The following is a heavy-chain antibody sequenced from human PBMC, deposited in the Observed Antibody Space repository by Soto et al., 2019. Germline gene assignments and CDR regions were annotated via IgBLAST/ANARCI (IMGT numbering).Heavy chain of an antibody. CDR2: ISGSGGST. CDR3: ADKVAHFRRPLKN. Sequence: GGSLRLSCAASGFTFSSYAMSWVRQAPGKGLEWVSAISGSGGSTYYADSVKGRFTISRDNSKNTLYLQMNSLRAEDTAVYHCADKVAHFRRPLKNWGQGTLVTVSS. CDR1: GFTFSSYA. V-gene: IGHV3-23*01. J-gene: IGHJ4*02. D-gene: IGHD5-12*01.